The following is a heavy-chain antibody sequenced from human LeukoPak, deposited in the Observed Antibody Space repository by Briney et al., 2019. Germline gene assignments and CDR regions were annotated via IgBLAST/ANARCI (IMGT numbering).Heavy chain of an antibody. D-gene: IGHD3-16*02. CDR1: GGSISSYY. CDR3: ARGEYDYVWGSYRGIDY. CDR2: IYYSGST. J-gene: IGHJ4*02. V-gene: IGHV4-59*08. Sequence: KPSETLSLTCTVSGGSISSYYWSWIRQPPGKGLEWLGYIYYSGSTNYNPSLKSRVTISVDTSKNQFSLKLSSVTAADTAVYYCARGEYDYVWGSYRGIDYWGQGTLVTVSS.